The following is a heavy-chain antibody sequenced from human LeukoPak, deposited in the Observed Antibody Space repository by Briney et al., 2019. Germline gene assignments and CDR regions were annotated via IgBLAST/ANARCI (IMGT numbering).Heavy chain of an antibody. CDR2: ISSSSGYK. CDR3: ARTSGESTAALRAPFDY. CDR1: GFTFSSYS. D-gene: IGHD6-6*01. J-gene: IGHJ4*02. Sequence: GGSLTLSCAVSGFTFSSYSMTWVRQAPGKGLEWVSSISSSSGYKYYADSVKGRFTISRDNAKNSLYLQMDSLRAEDAAVYYCARTSGESTAALRAPFDYWGQGTLATVSS. V-gene: IGHV3-21*01.